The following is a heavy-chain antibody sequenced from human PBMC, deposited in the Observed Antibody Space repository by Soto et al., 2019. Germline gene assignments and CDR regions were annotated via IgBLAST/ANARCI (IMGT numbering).Heavy chain of an antibody. CDR1: GGTFSSYA. CDR3: ARDRTTVTTLNPYGMDV. D-gene: IGHD4-17*01. V-gene: IGHV1-69*13. CDR2: IIPIFGKA. Sequence: GASVKVSCKASGGTFSSYAISWVRQAPGQGLEWMGGIIPIFGKANYAQKFQGRVTITADESTSTAYMELSSLRSEDTAVYYCARDRTTVTTLNPYGMDVWGQGTTVTVSS. J-gene: IGHJ6*02.